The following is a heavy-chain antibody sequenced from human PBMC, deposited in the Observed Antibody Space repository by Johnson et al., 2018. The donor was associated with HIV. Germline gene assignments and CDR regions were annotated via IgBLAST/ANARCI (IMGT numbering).Heavy chain of an antibody. D-gene: IGHD6-13*01. CDR2: ISYDGSNK. Sequence: VQLVESGGGVVQPGRSLRLSCAASGFTFSSYAMHWVRQAPGKGLEWVAVISYDGSNKYYADSVKGRVTISRDNSKNTLYLQMNSLRSEDTAVYYCAKVRRGSSWYIAFDIWGQGTMVTVSS. J-gene: IGHJ3*02. CDR1: GFTFSSYA. CDR3: AKVRRGSSWYIAFDI. V-gene: IGHV3-30-3*01.